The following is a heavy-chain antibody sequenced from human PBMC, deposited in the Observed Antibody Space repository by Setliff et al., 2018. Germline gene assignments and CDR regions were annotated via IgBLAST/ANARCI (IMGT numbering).Heavy chain of an antibody. CDR3: AKGLKSSGPDWYFDY. CDR1: GFRFSTSD. Sequence: PGGSLRLSCAASGFRFSTSDMHWVRQAPGKGLEWVAFIRFDESNKFYLESVRGRFSISRDNSKNTLYLQMNSLRAEDTAVYYCAKGLKSSGPDWYFDYWGPGTLVTVSS. J-gene: IGHJ4*02. V-gene: IGHV3-30*02. CDR2: IRFDESNK. D-gene: IGHD3-22*01.